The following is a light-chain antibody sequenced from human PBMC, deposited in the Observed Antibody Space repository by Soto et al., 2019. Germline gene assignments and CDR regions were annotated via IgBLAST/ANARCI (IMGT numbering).Light chain of an antibody. J-gene: IGKJ1*01. Sequence: ALPMTQSPSSLSASVGDRVTITCRASQDIRNELGWYQQKPGKAPKALIYGVSNLQSGVPSRFSGSGSGTDFTLTISSLQPEDFAVYYCLQDHNYPRTFGQGTKVEIK. CDR3: LQDHNYPRT. V-gene: IGKV1-6*01. CDR2: GVS. CDR1: QDIRNE.